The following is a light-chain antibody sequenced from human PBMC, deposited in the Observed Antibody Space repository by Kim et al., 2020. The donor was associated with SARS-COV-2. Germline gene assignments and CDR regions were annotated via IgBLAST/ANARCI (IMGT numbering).Light chain of an antibody. Sequence: LTQSPATLSLSPGERATLFCRASQSVTTYVAWYQQTPGQAPRLIIYDTSKRAPGIPDRFSGSGSGTDFTLTISSLEPEDFAVYYCQQRDNWPPVFTFGPGTKVDIK. J-gene: IGKJ3*01. V-gene: IGKV3-11*01. CDR3: QQRDNWPPVFT. CDR1: QSVTTY. CDR2: DTS.